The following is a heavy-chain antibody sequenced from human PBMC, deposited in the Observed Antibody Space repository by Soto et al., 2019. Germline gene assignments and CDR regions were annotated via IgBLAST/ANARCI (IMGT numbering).Heavy chain of an antibody. CDR1: GGSFSGYY. Sequence: SETLSLTCAVYGGSFSGYYWSWIRQPPGKGLEWIGEINHSGSTNYNPSLKSRVTISVDTSKNQFSLKLSSVTAADTAVYYCARAPPRSAVDYWGQGTLVTVSS. CDR2: INHSGST. D-gene: IGHD4-17*01. CDR3: ARAPPRSAVDY. V-gene: IGHV4-34*01. J-gene: IGHJ4*02.